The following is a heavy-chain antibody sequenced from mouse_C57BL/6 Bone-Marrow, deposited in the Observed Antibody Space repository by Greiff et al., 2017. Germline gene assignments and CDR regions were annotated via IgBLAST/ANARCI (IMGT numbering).Heavy chain of an antibody. CDR3: ARSAGSSYTWFAY. Sequence: EVQLVESGGGLVQPGGSLKLSCAASGFTFSDYYMYWVRQTPEKRLEWVAYISNGGGSTYYPDTVKGRFTISRDNAKNTLYLQISRLKSEDTAMYYCARSAGSSYTWFAYWGQGTLVTVSA. CDR1: GFTFSDYY. D-gene: IGHD1-1*01. V-gene: IGHV5-12*01. CDR2: ISNGGGST. J-gene: IGHJ3*01.